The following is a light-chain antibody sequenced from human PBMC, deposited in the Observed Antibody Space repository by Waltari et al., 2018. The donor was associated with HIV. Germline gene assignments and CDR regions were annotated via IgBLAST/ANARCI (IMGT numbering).Light chain of an antibody. J-gene: IGLJ1*01. CDR3: CSYAGAYTYV. V-gene: IGLV2-11*01. Sequence: QSALTQPRSVSGSPGQSVTISCTGTSSDIGYFDYVSWYQQFPGKSPKGIIEEVNQRPSGVPDGFTGSKSGITASLTISGLQGEDEADYYCCSYAGAYTYVFGTGTKVTVL. CDR1: SSDIGYFDY. CDR2: EVN.